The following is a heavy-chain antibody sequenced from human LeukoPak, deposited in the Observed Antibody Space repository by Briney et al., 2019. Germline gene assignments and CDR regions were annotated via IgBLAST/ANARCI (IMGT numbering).Heavy chain of an antibody. CDR1: GFTFSSYG. J-gene: IGHJ4*02. V-gene: IGHV3-33*01. Sequence: PGGSLRLSCAASGFTFSSYGMHWVRQAPGKGLEWVAVIWYDGSNKYYADSVKGRFTISRDNSKNTLYLQMNSLRAEDTAVYYCARDRGRGYSYGFIDYWGQGSLVTVSS. D-gene: IGHD5-18*01. CDR3: ARDRGRGYSYGFIDY. CDR2: IWYDGSNK.